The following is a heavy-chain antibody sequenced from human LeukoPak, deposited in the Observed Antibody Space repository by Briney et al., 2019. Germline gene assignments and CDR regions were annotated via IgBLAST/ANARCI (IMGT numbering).Heavy chain of an antibody. Sequence: PSETLSLTCTVSGGSISSSSYSWGWIRQPPGKGLEWIGSIYYSGSTYYNPSLKSRVTISVDTSKNQFSLRLSSVTAADTAVYYCARSGSSGWYTYYFDYWGQGTLVTVSS. J-gene: IGHJ4*02. V-gene: IGHV4-39*01. CDR1: GGSISSSSYS. CDR2: IYYSGST. D-gene: IGHD6-19*01. CDR3: ARSGSSGWYTYYFDY.